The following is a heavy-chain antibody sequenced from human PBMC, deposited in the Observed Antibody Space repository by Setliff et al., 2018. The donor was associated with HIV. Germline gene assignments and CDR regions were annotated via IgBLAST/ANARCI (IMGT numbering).Heavy chain of an antibody. CDR1: GYTFTGYY. D-gene: IGHD6-19*01. V-gene: IGHV1-2*02. CDR2: IHPNSGGT. J-gene: IGHJ4*02. Sequence: AASVKVSCKASGYTFTGYYMHWVRQAPGQGLEWMGWIHPNSGGTNYAQKFQGRVTMTRDTSISTAYMEQSRLRSDDTAVYYCARVGSSGWLYYFDYWGQGTLVTVSS. CDR3: ARVGSSGWLYYFDY.